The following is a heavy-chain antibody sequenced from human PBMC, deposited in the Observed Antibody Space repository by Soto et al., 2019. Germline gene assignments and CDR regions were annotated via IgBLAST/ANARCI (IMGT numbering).Heavy chain of an antibody. V-gene: IGHV4-39*01. Sequence: SETLSLTCRVSGGSVNSDSSYWGWIRQPPGKGLEWIGVINHSGSTYHNLSLKGRVTMSVDASRNQFSLKLTSMTAADTAVYYCARLGGYVSVGYYYLWDSWGQGTLVTVSS. CDR3: ARLGGYVSVGYYYLWDS. J-gene: IGHJ4*02. CDR2: INHSGST. D-gene: IGHD3-22*01. CDR1: GGSVNSDSSY.